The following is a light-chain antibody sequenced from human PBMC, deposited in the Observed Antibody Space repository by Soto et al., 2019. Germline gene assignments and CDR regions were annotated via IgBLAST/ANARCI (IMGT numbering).Light chain of an antibody. CDR2: QAS. CDR3: QHYKSYPLT. Sequence: DIQMTQSPSTLSASVGDSVSINCRASQSVSFFLAGYQQKPGKAPKLLIYQASTLGRGVPSRFSGSGSGTDFSPNISSLQPDDFASYYCQHYKSYPLTFGGGTKVEIK. J-gene: IGKJ4*01. V-gene: IGKV1-5*03. CDR1: QSVSFF.